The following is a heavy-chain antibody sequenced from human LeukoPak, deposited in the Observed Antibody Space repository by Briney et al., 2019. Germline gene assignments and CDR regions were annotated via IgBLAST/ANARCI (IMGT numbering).Heavy chain of an antibody. D-gene: IGHD1-26*01. Sequence: SETLSLTCTVSGGSISSYYWSWIRRPPGKGLEWIGYIYCSGSTNYNPSLKSRVTISVDTSKNQFSLKLSSVTAADTAVYYCAREDETWGYFGYWGQGTLVTVSS. CDR2: IYCSGST. CDR3: AREDETWGYFGY. J-gene: IGHJ4*02. CDR1: GGSISSYY. V-gene: IGHV4-59*01.